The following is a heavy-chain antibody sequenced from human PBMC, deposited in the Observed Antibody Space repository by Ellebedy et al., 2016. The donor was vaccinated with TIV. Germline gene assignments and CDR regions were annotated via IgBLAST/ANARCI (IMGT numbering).Heavy chain of an antibody. CDR2: ISGSGGST. CDR3: ARAVGTSGTGDPS. Sequence: GESLKISCETSGFNFSSYAMNWVRQAPGKGLEWVPYISGSGGSTNYADSVKGRFTISRDNSKNTLHLQMNSLRVEDTAVYYCARAVGTSGTGDPSWGQGTLVSVSS. J-gene: IGHJ5*02. D-gene: IGHD3-10*01. V-gene: IGHV3-23*01. CDR1: GFNFSSYA.